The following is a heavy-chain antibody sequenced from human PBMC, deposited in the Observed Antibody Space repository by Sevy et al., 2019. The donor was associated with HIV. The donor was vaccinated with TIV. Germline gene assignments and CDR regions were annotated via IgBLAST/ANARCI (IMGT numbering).Heavy chain of an antibody. CDR2: LFPGNSDV. J-gene: IGHJ3*01. CDR1: GYSFTAYW. D-gene: IGHD2-15*01. Sequence: GESLKISCKASGYSFTAYWIGWVRHMPGKGLTWMGILFPGNSDVRSFEGHVTVSVDKSVNTPYLQWGSLKASDSAIYDCARGGHLPLDAFNLWGQGTMVTVSS. V-gene: IGHV5-51*01. CDR3: ARGGHLPLDAFNL.